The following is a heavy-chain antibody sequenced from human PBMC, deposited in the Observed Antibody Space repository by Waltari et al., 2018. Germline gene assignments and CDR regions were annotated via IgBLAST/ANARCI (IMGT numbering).Heavy chain of an antibody. CDR1: GGPFSSYA. Sequence: QVQLVQSGAEVKKPGSSVKVSCKASGGPFSSYAISWVRQAPGQGLEWMGGIIPIFGTANYAQKFQGRVTITADESTSTAYMELSSLRSEDTAVYYCARRESYSNYGDYGMDVWGQGTTVTVSS. V-gene: IGHV1-69*01. CDR2: IIPIFGTA. CDR3: ARRESYSNYGDYGMDV. J-gene: IGHJ6*02. D-gene: IGHD4-4*01.